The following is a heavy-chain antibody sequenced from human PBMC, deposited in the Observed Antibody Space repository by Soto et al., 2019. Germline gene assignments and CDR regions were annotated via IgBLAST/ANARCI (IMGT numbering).Heavy chain of an antibody. Sequence: GGSLRLSCAASGFTFNEYYINWIRQAPGKGLEWISYISGTGTYTNYADSVKGRFTISRDNSKNTLYLQMNSLRAEDTAVYYCSKEDGYKYYYYGMDVWGQGTMVTVSS. D-gene: IGHD5-12*01. V-gene: IGHV3-11*05. CDR3: SKEDGYKYYYYGMDV. CDR1: GFTFNEYY. CDR2: ISGTGTYT. J-gene: IGHJ6*02.